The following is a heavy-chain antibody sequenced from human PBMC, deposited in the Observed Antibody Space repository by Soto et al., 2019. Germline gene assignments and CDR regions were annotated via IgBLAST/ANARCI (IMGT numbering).Heavy chain of an antibody. J-gene: IGHJ4*02. CDR3: VGTGTTDDY. CDR2: IYYSGDS. D-gene: IGHD4-17*01. CDR1: GASVSSGDYY. V-gene: IGHV4-30-4*01. Sequence: SETLSLTCTVSGASVSSGDYYWSSIRQSPGKSLEWIGYIYYSGDSYYNPSLKGRLTISIDTSKNQFSLILNSVTVADTAIYYCVGTGTTDDYWGRGTLVTVSS.